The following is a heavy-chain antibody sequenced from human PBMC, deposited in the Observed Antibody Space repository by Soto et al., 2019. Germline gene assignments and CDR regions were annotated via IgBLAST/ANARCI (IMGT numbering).Heavy chain of an antibody. Sequence: GESLKISCAASGFTFSSYAMHWVRQAPGKGLEWVAVISYDGSNKYYADSVKGRFTISRDNSKNTLYLQMNSLRAEDTAVYYCASASRGGRELLDKAGYWGQGTLVTVSS. V-gene: IGHV3-30-3*01. CDR2: ISYDGSNK. D-gene: IGHD1-26*01. CDR1: GFTFSSYA. CDR3: ASASRGGRELLDKAGY. J-gene: IGHJ4*02.